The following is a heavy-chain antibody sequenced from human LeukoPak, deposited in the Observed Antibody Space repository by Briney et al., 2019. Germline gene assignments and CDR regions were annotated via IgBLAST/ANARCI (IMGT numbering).Heavy chain of an antibody. Sequence: QPGGSLRLSCAASGFTFNNYWMHWVRQAPGKGLVWVSRINSDGSSTNYADSVKGRFTFSRDNAKNTLYLQMNSLRAEDTAVYYCARGGSYSSSSFDYWGQGTLVTVSS. V-gene: IGHV3-74*01. J-gene: IGHJ4*02. D-gene: IGHD6-6*01. CDR1: GFTFNNYW. CDR3: ARGGSYSSSSFDY. CDR2: INSDGSST.